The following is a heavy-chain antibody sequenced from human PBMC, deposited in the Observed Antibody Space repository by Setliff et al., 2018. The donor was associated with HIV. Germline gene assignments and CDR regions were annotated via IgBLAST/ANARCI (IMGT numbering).Heavy chain of an antibody. V-gene: IGHV1-46*01. Sequence: ASVKVSCKASGYIFTRYYMHWVRQAPGQGLEWMGIINPSGGSTNYAQKFQDRVTMTRDTSTSTVYMELSGLRSEDTAVYYCARDVESEIGTITGVSDIWGQGTMVTV. D-gene: IGHD1-1*01. CDR1: GYIFTRYY. CDR3: ARDVESEIGTITGVSDI. CDR2: INPSGGST. J-gene: IGHJ3*02.